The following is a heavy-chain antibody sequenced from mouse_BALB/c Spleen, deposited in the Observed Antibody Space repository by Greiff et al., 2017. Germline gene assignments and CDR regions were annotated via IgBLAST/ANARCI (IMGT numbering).Heavy chain of an antibody. J-gene: IGHJ4*01. Sequence: QVQLKESGPGLVAPSQSLSITCTVSGFSLTSYGVHWVRQPPGKGLEWLGVIWAGGSTNYNSALMSRLSISKDNSKSQVFLKMNSLQTDDTAMYYCARDSGLTGTYYAMDYWGQGTSVTVSS. CDR2: IWAGGST. CDR3: ARDSGLTGTYYAMDY. CDR1: GFSLTSYG. V-gene: IGHV2-9*02. D-gene: IGHD4-1*01.